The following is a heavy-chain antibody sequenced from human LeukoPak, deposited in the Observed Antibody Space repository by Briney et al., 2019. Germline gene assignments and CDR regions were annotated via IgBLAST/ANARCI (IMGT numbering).Heavy chain of an antibody. CDR3: AKLGFGSSSTPRDYGYPYYFDY. D-gene: IGHD6-6*01. CDR2: ISGSGGST. CDR1: GFTFSSYA. Sequence: PGGSLRLSCAASGFTFSSYAMSWVRQAPGKGLEWVSAISGSGGSTYYADSVKGRFTISRDNSKNTLYLQMNSLRAEDTAVYYCAKLGFGSSSTPRDYGYPYYFDYWGQGTLVTVSS. V-gene: IGHV3-23*01. J-gene: IGHJ4*02.